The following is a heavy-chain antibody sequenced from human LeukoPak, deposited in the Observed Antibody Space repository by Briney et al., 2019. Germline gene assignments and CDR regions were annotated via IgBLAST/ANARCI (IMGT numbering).Heavy chain of an antibody. CDR1: GFTFSSYA. D-gene: IGHD1-7*01. CDR2: ISSNGGST. V-gene: IGHV3-64D*09. J-gene: IGHJ4*02. CDR3: VSKYNWNYPRAFDY. Sequence: GRSLRLSCAASGFTFSSYAMHWVRQAPGKGLEYVSAISSNGGSTYYADSVKGRFTISRDNSKNTLYLQMSSLRAEDTAVYYCVSKYNWNYPRAFDYWGQGTLVTVSS.